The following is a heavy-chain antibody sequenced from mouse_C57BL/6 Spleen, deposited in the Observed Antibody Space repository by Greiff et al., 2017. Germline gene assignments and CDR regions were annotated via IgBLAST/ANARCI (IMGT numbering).Heavy chain of an antibody. D-gene: IGHD1-1*01. CDR2: IYPGDGDT. CDR1: GYAFSSYW. CDR3: ASPPTVVARGYAMDY. V-gene: IGHV1-80*01. Sequence: QVQLQQSGAELVKPGASVKISCKASGYAFSSYWMNWVKQRPGKGLEWIGQIYPGDGDTNYNGKFKGKATLTADKSSSTAYMQLSSLTSEDSAVYFGASPPTVVARGYAMDYWGQGTSVTVSS. J-gene: IGHJ4*01.